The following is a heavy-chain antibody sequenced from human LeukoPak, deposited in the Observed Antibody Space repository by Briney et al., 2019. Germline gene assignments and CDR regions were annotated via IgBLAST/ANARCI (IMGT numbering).Heavy chain of an antibody. Sequence: SETLSLTCAVYGGSFSGYYWSWIRQPPGKGLEWIGEINHSGSTYYNPSLKSRVTISVDRSKNQFSLKLSSVTAADTAVYYCARANYGDYRYYFDYWGQGTLVTVSS. CDR1: GGSFSGYY. D-gene: IGHD4-17*01. J-gene: IGHJ4*02. CDR2: INHSGST. CDR3: ARANYGDYRYYFDY. V-gene: IGHV4-34*01.